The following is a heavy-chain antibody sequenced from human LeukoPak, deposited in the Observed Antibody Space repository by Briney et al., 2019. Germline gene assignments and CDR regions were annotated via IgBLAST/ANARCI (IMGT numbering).Heavy chain of an antibody. Sequence: PGGSLRLSCAASGFTFDDYAMHWVRQAPGKGLEWVSGISWNSGSIGYADSVKGRFSISRDNAKNSLYLQMNSLRAEDTALYYCAKGNYYCSGDIDYWGQGTLVTVSS. CDR3: AKGNYYCSGDIDY. D-gene: IGHD3-10*01. V-gene: IGHV3-9*01. CDR1: GFTFDDYA. CDR2: ISWNSGSI. J-gene: IGHJ4*02.